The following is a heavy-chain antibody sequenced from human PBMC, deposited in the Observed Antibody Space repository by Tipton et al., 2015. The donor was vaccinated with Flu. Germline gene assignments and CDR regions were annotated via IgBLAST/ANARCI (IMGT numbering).Heavy chain of an antibody. CDR2: IHHTGTT. J-gene: IGHJ4*02. CDR3: ARGLSGSGSYQGRYFDY. CDR1: GDSIASDYY. D-gene: IGHD3-10*01. V-gene: IGHV4-38-2*02. Sequence: TLSLTCSVSGDSIASDYYWGWIRQPPGKGLEWIGNIHHTGTTYYNPSLRSRVTIIRDKSKNQFSLKLSSVTAADTAVYYCARGLSGSGSYQGRYFDYWGQGTLVTVSS.